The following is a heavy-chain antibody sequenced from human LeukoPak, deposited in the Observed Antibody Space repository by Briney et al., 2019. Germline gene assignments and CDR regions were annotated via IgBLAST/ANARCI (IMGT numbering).Heavy chain of an antibody. CDR3: AKDRAAIPDDY. Sequence: PGGSLRLSCAASGFTFSNYAMSWVRQAPGKGLEWVSGITGSGGTTYYADSVKGRFTISRDNSKNTLYLQMNSLRAEDTAVYYCAKDRAAIPDDYWGQGTLVTVSS. V-gene: IGHV3-23*01. D-gene: IGHD3-10*01. CDR1: GFTFSNYA. J-gene: IGHJ4*02. CDR2: ITGSGGTT.